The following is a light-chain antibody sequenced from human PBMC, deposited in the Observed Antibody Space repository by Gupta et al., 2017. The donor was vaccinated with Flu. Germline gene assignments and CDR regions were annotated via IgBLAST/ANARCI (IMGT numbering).Light chain of an antibody. CDR2: DAS. CDR3: QQYDHLPYS. V-gene: IGKV1-33*01. J-gene: IGKJ2*03. Sequence: DLQMTQSPFSLSASVGDRVTITCQASQDIDNYLNWFQQKPGKAPTLLIYDASNLETGVPSRFSGSGSGTHFTFTISSLQPEDFATYDCQQYDHLPYSFGQGTKLEIK. CDR1: QDIDNY.